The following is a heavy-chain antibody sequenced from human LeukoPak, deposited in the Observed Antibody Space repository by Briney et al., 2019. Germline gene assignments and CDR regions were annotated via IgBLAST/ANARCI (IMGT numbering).Heavy chain of an antibody. Sequence: SGGSLRLSCAASGFTFSSYAMHWVRQAPGKGLEWVAVISYDGSNKYYADSVKGRFTISRDNSKNTLYLQMNSLRAEDTAVYYCAGDLLDCSSTSCSDGTAYYYYYYGMDVWGKGTTVTVSS. CDR2: ISYDGSNK. J-gene: IGHJ6*04. CDR3: AGDLLDCSSTSCSDGTAYYYYYYGMDV. D-gene: IGHD2-2*01. CDR1: GFTFSSYA. V-gene: IGHV3-30*04.